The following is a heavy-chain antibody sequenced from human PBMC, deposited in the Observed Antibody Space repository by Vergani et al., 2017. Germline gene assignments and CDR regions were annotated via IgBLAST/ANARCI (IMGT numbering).Heavy chain of an antibody. Sequence: EVQLVESGGGLVQPGRSLRLSCAASGFTFDDYAMHWVRQAPGKGLEWVSGISWNSDNIGYADSVKGRFTISRDNAKNSLYLQMSSLRAEDTALYYCARAFGGNPGYWGQGTLVTVSS. D-gene: IGHD4-23*01. CDR2: ISWNSDNI. CDR3: ARAFGGNPGY. CDR1: GFTFDDYA. V-gene: IGHV3-9*01. J-gene: IGHJ4*02.